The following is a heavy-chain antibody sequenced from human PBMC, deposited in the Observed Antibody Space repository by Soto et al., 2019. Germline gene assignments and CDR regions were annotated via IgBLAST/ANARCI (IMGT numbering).Heavy chain of an antibody. V-gene: IGHV1-69*13. J-gene: IGHJ6*02. CDR3: ARDSDGSGDYVKYYYGMDV. CDR2: IIPIFGTA. Sequence: SVKVSCKASGYTFTSYVISWVRQAPGQGLEWMGGIIPIFGTANYAQKFQGRVTITADESTSTAYMELSSLRSEDTAVYYCARDSDGSGDYVKYYYGMDVWGQGTTVTVSS. D-gene: IGHD4-17*01. CDR1: GYTFTSYV.